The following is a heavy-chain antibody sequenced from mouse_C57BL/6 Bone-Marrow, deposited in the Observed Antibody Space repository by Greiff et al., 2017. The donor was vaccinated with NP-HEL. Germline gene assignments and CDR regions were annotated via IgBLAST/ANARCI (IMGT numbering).Heavy chain of an antibody. V-gene: IGHV1-82*01. D-gene: IGHD3-1*01. Sequence: QVTLKVSGPELVKPGASVKISCKASGYAFSSSWMNWVKQRPGKGLEWIGRIYPGDGDTNYNGKFKGKATLTADKSSSTAYMQLSSLTSEDSAVYFCARSGGVDYWGQGTTLTVSS. CDR2: IYPGDGDT. J-gene: IGHJ2*01. CDR3: ARSGGVDY. CDR1: GYAFSSSW.